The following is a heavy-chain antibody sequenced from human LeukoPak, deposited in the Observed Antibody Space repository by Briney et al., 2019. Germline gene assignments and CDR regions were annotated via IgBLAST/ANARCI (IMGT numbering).Heavy chain of an antibody. CDR3: AKYRDDIVVVPVGYMDV. Sequence: GGSLRLSCPASGFIFSNYGMSWVRQAPGKGLEWVSGISGSGGSTYYADSVKGRFTISRDNSKNTLYLQMNSLRAEDTAVYYCAKYRDDIVVVPVGYMDVWGKGTTATISS. CDR1: GFIFSNYG. CDR2: ISGSGGST. V-gene: IGHV3-23*01. J-gene: IGHJ6*03. D-gene: IGHD2-2*01.